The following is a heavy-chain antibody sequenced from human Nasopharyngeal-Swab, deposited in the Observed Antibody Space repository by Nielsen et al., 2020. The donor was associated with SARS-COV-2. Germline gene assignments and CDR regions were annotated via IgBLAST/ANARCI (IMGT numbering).Heavy chain of an antibody. Sequence: RQAAGKGLEWIGYIYYSGSTYYNPSLKSRVTISVDTSRNQFSLKLSSVTAADTAVYYCARGAIDYYDSSGYGDWGQGTLVTVSS. CDR3: ARGAIDYYDSSGYGD. CDR2: IYYSGST. D-gene: IGHD3-22*01. J-gene: IGHJ4*02. V-gene: IGHV4-31*02.